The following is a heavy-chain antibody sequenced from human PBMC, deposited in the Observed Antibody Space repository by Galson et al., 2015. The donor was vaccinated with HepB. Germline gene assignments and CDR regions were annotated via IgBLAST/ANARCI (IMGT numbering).Heavy chain of an antibody. Sequence: PALVKPTQTLTLTCTFSGFSLSTNEVGVGWIRQPPGKALEWLGFIYWDDDKRYSPSMKSRVSITEDTSKNQVVLIMTNMDPVDTATYYCAHSVRGPLDYWGQGTVVTVSS. J-gene: IGHJ4*02. D-gene: IGHD3/OR15-3a*01. CDR1: GFSLSTNEVG. CDR2: IYWDDDK. V-gene: IGHV2-5*02. CDR3: AHSVRGPLDY.